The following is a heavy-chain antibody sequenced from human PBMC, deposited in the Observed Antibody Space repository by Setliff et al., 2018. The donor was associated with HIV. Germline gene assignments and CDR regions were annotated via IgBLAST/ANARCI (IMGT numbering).Heavy chain of an antibody. J-gene: IGHJ1*01. CDR1: GFTFSSYA. D-gene: IGHD3-22*01. V-gene: IGHV3-30*01. Sequence: GGSLRLSCAASGFTFSSYAMHWVRQAPGKGLEWVAVISYDETAKYYADSVKGRWTLSRDNSKNTVYLQMNSLRAEDTALYYCATDLDSRGYQRRAEYFHNWGQGTLVTVSS. CDR2: ISYDETAK. CDR3: ATDLDSRGYQRRAEYFHN.